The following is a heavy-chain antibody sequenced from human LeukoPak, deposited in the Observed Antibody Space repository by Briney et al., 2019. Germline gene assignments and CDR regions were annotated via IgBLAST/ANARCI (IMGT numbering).Heavy chain of an antibody. Sequence: GGSLRLSCAASGFTFSSYAMSWVRQAPGKGLEWVSAISGSGGSTYYADSGKGRFTISRDNSKNTLYLQMNSLRAEDTAVYYCAKDSMSSITIFGVAYGYFDYWGQGTLVTVSS. CDR2: ISGSGGST. CDR3: AKDSMSSITIFGVAYGYFDY. CDR1: GFTFSSYA. D-gene: IGHD3-3*01. J-gene: IGHJ4*02. V-gene: IGHV3-23*01.